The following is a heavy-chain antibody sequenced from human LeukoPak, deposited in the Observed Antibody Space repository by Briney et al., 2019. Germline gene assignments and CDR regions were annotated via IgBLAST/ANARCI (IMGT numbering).Heavy chain of an antibody. D-gene: IGHD4-23*01. CDR1: GGSISSGGYS. J-gene: IGHJ4*02. CDR2: IYHSGST. Sequence: PSETLSLTCAVSGGSISSGGYSWSWIRQPPGKGLEWIGYIYHSGSTYYNPSLKSRVTISVDTSKNQFSLKLSSVTAADTAVYYCARGPLGRWVTIDYWGQGALVTVSS. V-gene: IGHV4-30-2*01. CDR3: ARGPLGRWVTIDY.